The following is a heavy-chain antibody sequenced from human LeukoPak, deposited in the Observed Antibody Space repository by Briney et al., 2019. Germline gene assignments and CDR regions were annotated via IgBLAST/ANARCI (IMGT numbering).Heavy chain of an antibody. CDR1: GGTFSSYA. CDR3: ARESSGWYSRRGNSSDY. CDR2: IIPIFGTA. D-gene: IGHD6-19*01. J-gene: IGHJ4*02. Sequence: GASVKVSCKASGGTFSSYAISWVRQAPGQGLEWMGGIIPIFGTANYAQKFQGRVTITADESTSTAYMELSSLRSEDTAVYYCARESSGWYSRRGNSSDYWGQGTLVTVSS. V-gene: IGHV1-69*13.